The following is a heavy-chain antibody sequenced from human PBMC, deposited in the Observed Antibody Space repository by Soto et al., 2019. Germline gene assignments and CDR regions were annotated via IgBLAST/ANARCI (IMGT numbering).Heavy chain of an antibody. CDR2: IYHTGNT. V-gene: IGHV4-30-4*01. Sequence: SETLSLTCTVSGGSISDDSYWSWIRQTPGEGLEWIGYIYHTGNTYYNPSLRSRVSISVDKSKSQFSLKLISVTAADTAVYFCARDEYQLLSSVSWFDSWGQGXLVTVSS. CDR1: GGSISDDSY. D-gene: IGHD2-2*01. J-gene: IGHJ5*01. CDR3: ARDEYQLLSSVSWFDS.